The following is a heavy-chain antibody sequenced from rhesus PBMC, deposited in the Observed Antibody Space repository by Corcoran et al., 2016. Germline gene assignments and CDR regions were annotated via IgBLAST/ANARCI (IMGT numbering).Heavy chain of an antibody. D-gene: IGHD1-38*01. CDR3: ARQGYTNHLGGLDS. J-gene: IGHJ6*01. CDR2: VYGNSAST. Sequence: QVQLQESVPGLVTPSETLSLTCTVSGGSISGYYTWQWLRPPPGTGLEWMGVVYGNSASTNYNPSLKSRVTISKDTSNNQFSLRLTSVTAADTAVYYWARQGYTNHLGGLDSWGQGVVATVSS. CDR1: GGSISGYYT. V-gene: IGHV4-143*01.